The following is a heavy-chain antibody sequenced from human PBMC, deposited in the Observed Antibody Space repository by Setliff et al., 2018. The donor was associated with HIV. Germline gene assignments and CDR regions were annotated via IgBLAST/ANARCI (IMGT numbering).Heavy chain of an antibody. D-gene: IGHD3-3*01. CDR1: GGSISSSNYY. CDR2: IFYSGSA. CDR3: ARSEGIAWFDP. V-gene: IGHV4-39*01. Sequence: SETLSLTCTVSGGSISSSNYYWGWIRQPPGKGREWIGSIFYSGSANYMPSLQSRVTISVDMSKNKFSLNLNSVTAADTAVYYCARSEGIAWFDPWGQGTLVTVSS. J-gene: IGHJ5*02.